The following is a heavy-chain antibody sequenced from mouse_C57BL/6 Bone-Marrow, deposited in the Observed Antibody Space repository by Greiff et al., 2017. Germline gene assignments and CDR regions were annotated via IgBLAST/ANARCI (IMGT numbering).Heavy chain of an antibody. CDR1: GFSLTSYG. V-gene: IGHV2-6-1*01. J-gene: IGHJ4*01. CDR2: IWSDGIT. D-gene: IGHD2-1*01. Sequence: VQVVESGPGLVAPSQSLSITCTISGFSLTSYGIHWVRQPPGKGLEWLVVIWSDGITTYNSALKSRLSISKDNSKSQVFLKMNSLQTDDTAMYYCARGNYYAMDYWGQGTSVTVSS. CDR3: ARGNYYAMDY.